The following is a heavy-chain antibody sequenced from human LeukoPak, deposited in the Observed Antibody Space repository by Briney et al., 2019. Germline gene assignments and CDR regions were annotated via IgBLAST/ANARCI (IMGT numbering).Heavy chain of an antibody. CDR1: GFTDSPNY. D-gene: IGHD3-22*01. Sequence: GGSLRLSCAASGFTDSPNYMTWVRQAPGKGLEWVSVIYSGGSTYYADSVKGRFTISRDNSKNTLYLQMNTLRAEDTAVYYCARGQYYYDSSGYPFDYWGQGTLVTVSS. CDR3: ARGQYYYDSSGYPFDY. J-gene: IGHJ4*02. CDR2: IYSGGST. V-gene: IGHV3-66*01.